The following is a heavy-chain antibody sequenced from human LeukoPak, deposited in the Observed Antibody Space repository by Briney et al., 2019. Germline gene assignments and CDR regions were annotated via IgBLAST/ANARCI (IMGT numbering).Heavy chain of an antibody. V-gene: IGHV4-38-2*01. CDR2: IYDSGST. J-gene: IGHJ5*02. Sequence: PGGSLRLSCVASGFTFSGYWMHWIRQPPGKGLEWIGSIYDSGSTYYNPSLKSRVTISVDTSKNQFSLKLNSVTAADTAVYYCARHYGPWGQGTLVTVSS. CDR1: GFTFSGYW. CDR3: ARHYGP. D-gene: IGHD3-16*01.